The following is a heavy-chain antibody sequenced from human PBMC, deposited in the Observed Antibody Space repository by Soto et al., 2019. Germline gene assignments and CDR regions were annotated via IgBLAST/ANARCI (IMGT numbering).Heavy chain of an antibody. J-gene: IGHJ4*02. CDR3: ATVSPTMIAALDY. CDR1: GYTLTELS. Sequence: ASVKVSCKVSGYTLTELSMHWMRQAPGKGLEWMGGFDPEDGETIYAQKFQGRVTMTEDTSTDTAYMELSSLRSEDTAVYYCATVSPTMIAALDYWGQGTLVTVSS. CDR2: FDPEDGET. V-gene: IGHV1-24*01. D-gene: IGHD3-22*01.